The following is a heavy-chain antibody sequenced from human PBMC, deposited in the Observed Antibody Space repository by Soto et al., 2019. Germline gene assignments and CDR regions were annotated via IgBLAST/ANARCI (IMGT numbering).Heavy chain of an antibody. D-gene: IGHD2-2*01. J-gene: IGHJ6*02. Sequence: EVQLVESGGGLIQPGGSLRLSCAASGFIVSTNYMSWVRQAPGKGLDWVSVIYSGGRTYYADSVQGRFTISRDNSKTTLYLQMNSLRTEDTAVYYCATHPAVDSYYYYGIDVWGQGTTVTVSS. CDR3: ATHPAVDSYYYYGIDV. CDR1: GFIVSTNY. CDR2: IYSGGRT. V-gene: IGHV3-53*01.